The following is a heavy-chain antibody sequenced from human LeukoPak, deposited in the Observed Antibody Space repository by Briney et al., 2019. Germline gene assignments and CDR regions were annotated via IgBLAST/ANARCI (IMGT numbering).Heavy chain of an antibody. CDR3: ARDAPAFGFYSSSSGY. Sequence: PGRSLRLSCAASGFTFSSYAMHWVRQAPGKGLEWVAIISYDGSNKYYADSVKGRFTISRDTSKSTLYLQMTSLRAEDTAVYYCARDAPAFGFYSSSSGYWGQGTLVTVSS. CDR2: ISYDGSNK. D-gene: IGHD6-6*01. CDR1: GFTFSSYA. J-gene: IGHJ4*02. V-gene: IGHV3-30-3*01.